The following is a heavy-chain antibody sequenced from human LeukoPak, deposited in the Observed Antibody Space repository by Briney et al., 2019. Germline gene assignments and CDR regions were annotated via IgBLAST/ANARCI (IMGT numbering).Heavy chain of an antibody. V-gene: IGHV3-74*01. J-gene: IGHJ5*02. CDR2: INNDGSDT. Sequence: GGSLRLSCAASGYIFSNYWMHWVRQAPGKGLVWVSRINNDGSDTTYADSVKGRFTISRDNAKNTLYLQMNSLRAEDTAVYYCARGATASFDPWGQGTLVTVS. D-gene: IGHD5-12*01. CDR3: ARGATASFDP. CDR1: GYIFSNYW.